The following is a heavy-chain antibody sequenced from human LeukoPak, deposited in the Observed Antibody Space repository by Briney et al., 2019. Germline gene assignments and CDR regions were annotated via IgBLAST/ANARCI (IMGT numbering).Heavy chain of an antibody. CDR3: ARGAPPQN. CDR1: GGSISSSSYY. CDR2: VYYTRAS. J-gene: IGHJ4*02. V-gene: IGHV4-39*06. Sequence: SETLSLTCTVSGGSISSSSYYWGWIRQPPGKGLEWIGSVYYTRASYYNPSLKSRVTISIDTSKKHFPLKLTSVTAADTAVYYCARGAPPQNWGQGTLVTVSS.